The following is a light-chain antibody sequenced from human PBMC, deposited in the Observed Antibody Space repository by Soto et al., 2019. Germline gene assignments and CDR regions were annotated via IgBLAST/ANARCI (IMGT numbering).Light chain of an antibody. Sequence: QSVLTQPASVSGSPGQSITISCTETSSDVGGYNYVSWYQQHPGKAPKLMIYEVSHRPSGVSTRFSGSKSGNTASLTISGLQAEDEADYYCSSYTSSSPVAFGGGTKLTVL. CDR3: SSYTSSSPVA. CDR2: EVS. J-gene: IGLJ2*01. CDR1: SSDVGGYNY. V-gene: IGLV2-14*01.